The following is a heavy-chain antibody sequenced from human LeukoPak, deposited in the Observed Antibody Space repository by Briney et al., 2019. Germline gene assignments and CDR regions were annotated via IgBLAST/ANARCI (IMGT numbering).Heavy chain of an antibody. Sequence: ASVKVSCKASGYTFTGYYMHWVRQAPGQGLEWMGWINPNSGGTNYAQKFQGRVTMTRDTSISTAYMELSRLRSDDTAVYYCARDTATAGAFDIWGQGTMVIVSS. CDR2: INPNSGGT. CDR1: GYTFTGYY. D-gene: IGHD2-21*02. CDR3: ARDTATAGAFDI. V-gene: IGHV1-2*02. J-gene: IGHJ3*02.